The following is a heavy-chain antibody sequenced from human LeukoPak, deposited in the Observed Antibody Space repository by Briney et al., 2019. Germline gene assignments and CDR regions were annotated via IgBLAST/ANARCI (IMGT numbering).Heavy chain of an antibody. J-gene: IGHJ3*01. CDR1: GGSFTTHY. CDR3: ASDSISMNAFDA. V-gene: IGHV4-59*11. D-gene: IGHD3-22*01. CDR2: ISYIGST. Sequence: PSETLSLTCTVSGGSFTTHYWSWIRQPPGKGLEWIGYISYIGSTNYNPSLRSRVTISIDTSKNEVSLMLTSVTAADTAVYYCASDSISMNAFDAWGQGTMVTVSS.